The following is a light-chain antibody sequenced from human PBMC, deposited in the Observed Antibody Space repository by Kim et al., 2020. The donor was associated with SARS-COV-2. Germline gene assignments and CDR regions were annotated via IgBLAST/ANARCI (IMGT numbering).Light chain of an antibody. Sequence: DIQLTQSPSALSASIGDRVTISCRANKSISSWLAWYQQKPGKAPTLLIYKTSYLESGVPSGFSGSGSGTEFTLTIASLQPDDFATYYCQQYDKDPYSFGQGTKLEI. CDR1: KSISSW. J-gene: IGKJ2*03. CDR2: KTS. CDR3: QQYDKDPYS. V-gene: IGKV1-5*03.